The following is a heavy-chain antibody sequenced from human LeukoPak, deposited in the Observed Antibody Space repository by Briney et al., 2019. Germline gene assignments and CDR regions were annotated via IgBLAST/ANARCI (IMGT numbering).Heavy chain of an antibody. CDR2: IYNSGST. V-gene: IGHV4-59*08. CDR3: ARHYSSGWSDC. J-gene: IGHJ5*01. Sequence: ETLSLTCTVSGGSVSSYYWTWIRQPPGKGLEWIGYIYNSGSTTYTPSLKSRVTISVDTSKNQFSLKLYSVTAADTAVYYCARHYSSGWSDCWGQGTLVTVPS. CDR1: GGSVSSYY. D-gene: IGHD6-19*01.